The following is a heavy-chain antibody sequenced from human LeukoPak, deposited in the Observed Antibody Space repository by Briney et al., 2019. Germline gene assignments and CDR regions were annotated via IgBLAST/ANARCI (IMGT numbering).Heavy chain of an antibody. J-gene: IGHJ4*02. CDR1: GGSIRSSYYY. CDR2: IYDSGST. CDR3: ARGGELLLL. Sequence: SETLSLTCTVSGGSIRSSYYYWGWIRQPPGKGLEWIGSIYDSGSTYYNPSLKSRVTISVDTSKNQFSLKLNSVTAADTAVYYCARGGELLLLWGQGTLVTVSS. V-gene: IGHV4-39*01. D-gene: IGHD1-26*01.